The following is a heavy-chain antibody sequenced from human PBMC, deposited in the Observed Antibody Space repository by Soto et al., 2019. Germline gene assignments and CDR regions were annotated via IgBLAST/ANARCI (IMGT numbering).Heavy chain of an antibody. CDR2: VDDSGAT. D-gene: IGHD5-12*01. Sequence: PSETLSLTCTVSSGSVSSASYYWSWIRQPPGKGLEWIGHVDDSGATNYNPSLQNRVTISIDTSKNQYSLKLTSVTAADAALYYCARDIRGYSRALDYWGQGTQVTVSS. CDR1: SGSVSSASYY. CDR3: ARDIRGYSRALDY. J-gene: IGHJ4*02. V-gene: IGHV4-61*01.